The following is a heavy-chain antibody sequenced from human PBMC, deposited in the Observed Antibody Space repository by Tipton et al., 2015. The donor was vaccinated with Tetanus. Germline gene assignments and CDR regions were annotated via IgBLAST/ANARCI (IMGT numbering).Heavy chain of an antibody. CDR2: TYYSGST. J-gene: IGHJ4*02. CDR3: ARANYNFPKKGPFDS. V-gene: IGHV4-61*01. D-gene: IGHD3-3*01. Sequence: TLSLTCTVSGASIGSFSYYWSWIRQPPGKGLEWIGYTYYSGSTGYNPSLKSRVTISIDSSKNQFSLKLTSVTAADTAVYYCARANYNFPKKGPFDSWGQGILVIVSA. CDR1: GASIGSFSYY.